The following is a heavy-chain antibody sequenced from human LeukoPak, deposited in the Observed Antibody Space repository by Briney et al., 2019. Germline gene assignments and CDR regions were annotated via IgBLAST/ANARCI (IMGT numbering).Heavy chain of an antibody. D-gene: IGHD5-18*01. V-gene: IGHV3-30-3*02. CDR1: GFTFSSYA. CDR3: AKSTGYSYGLEDAFDI. J-gene: IGHJ3*02. Sequence: GGSLRLSCAASGFTFSSYAMHWVRQAPGKGLEWVAVISYDGSNKYYADSVKGRFTISRDNSKNTLYLQMNSLRAEDTAVYYCAKSTGYSYGLEDAFDIWGQGTMVTVSS. CDR2: ISYDGSNK.